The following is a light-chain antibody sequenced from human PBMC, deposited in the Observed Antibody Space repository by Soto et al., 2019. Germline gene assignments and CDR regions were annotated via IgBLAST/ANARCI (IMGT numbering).Light chain of an antibody. CDR1: QSVSSN. CDR2: AAS. J-gene: IGKJ5*01. Sequence: ISMTQSPATLSVSPGERATLSCRASQSVSSNLAWYQQKPGQAPRLLIYAASNRATGVPARFSGSWSGTEFTLTISSLQSEDFAVYYCQQYNNWTTFGQGTRLEIK. V-gene: IGKV3-15*01. CDR3: QQYNNWTT.